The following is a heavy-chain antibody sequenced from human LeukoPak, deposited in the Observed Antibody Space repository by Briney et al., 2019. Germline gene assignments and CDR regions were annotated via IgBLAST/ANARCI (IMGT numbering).Heavy chain of an antibody. CDR3: AGGRNWGQQLVDY. CDR2: INPNSGGT. J-gene: IGHJ4*02. CDR1: GYTFTGYY. Sequence: ASVKVSCKASGYTFTGYYMHWVRQAPGQGLEWMGWINPNSGGTNYAQKFQGRVTMTGDTSISTAYMELSRLRSDDTAVYYCAGGRNWGQQLVDYWGQGTLVTVSS. V-gene: IGHV1-2*02. D-gene: IGHD6-13*01.